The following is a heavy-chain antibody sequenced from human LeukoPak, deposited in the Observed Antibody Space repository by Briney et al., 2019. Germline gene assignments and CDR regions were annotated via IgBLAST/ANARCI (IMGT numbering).Heavy chain of an antibody. J-gene: IGHJ4*02. CDR2: INPNSGGT. D-gene: IGHD2-2*01. Sequence: ASVKVSCKASGYTFTGYYMHWVRQAPGQGLEWMGWINPNSGGTNYAQKFQGWVTMTRDTSISTAYMELSRLRSDDTAVYYCARDYCSSTSCLFDYWGQGTLVGVSS. CDR1: GYTFTGYY. V-gene: IGHV1-2*04. CDR3: ARDYCSSTSCLFDY.